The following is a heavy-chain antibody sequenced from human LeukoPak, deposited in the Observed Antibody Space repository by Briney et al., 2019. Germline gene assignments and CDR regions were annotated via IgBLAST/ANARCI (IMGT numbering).Heavy chain of an antibody. V-gene: IGHV4-34*01. CDR3: ARFRLRYPRTYNYYYYYRMDV. CDR2: INHSGST. J-gene: IGHJ6*02. CDR1: GGTFSGYY. D-gene: IGHD3-9*01. Sequence: SETLSLTCAVYGGTFSGYYWSWIRQPPGKGLEWIGGINHSGSTNYNPPLKSRVTISVDTSKNQFSLKLSSVPAADTAVYYCARFRLRYPRTYNYYYYYRMDVWGQGTTVTVSS.